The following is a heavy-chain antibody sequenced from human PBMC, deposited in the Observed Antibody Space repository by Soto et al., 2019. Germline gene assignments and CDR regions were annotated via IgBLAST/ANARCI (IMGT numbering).Heavy chain of an antibody. J-gene: IGHJ5*02. CDR3: ARDLGYDSRFDP. V-gene: IGHV4-59*01. CDR1: GGSISSYY. D-gene: IGHD3-3*01. CDR2: IYYSGST. Sequence: SETLSLTCTVSGGSISSYYWSWIRQPPGKGLEWIGYIYYSGSTNYNPSLKSRVTISVDTSKNQFSLKLSSVTAADTAVYYCARDLGYDSRFDPWGQGTLVTVLL.